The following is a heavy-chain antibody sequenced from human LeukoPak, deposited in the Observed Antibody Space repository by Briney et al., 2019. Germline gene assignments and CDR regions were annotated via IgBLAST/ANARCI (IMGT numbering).Heavy chain of an antibody. J-gene: IGHJ4*02. CDR3: AKGSIAAHDAKTTLDY. CDR2: ISGSGGST. CDR1: GLILRSYA. V-gene: IGHV3-23*01. Sequence: GGSLRLSCAASGLILRSYAMSWVRQAPGKGLEWVSAISGSGGSTYYADSVRGRFTISRDNSKNTPYVQMNSLRVEDTAVYYCAKGSIAAHDAKTTLDYWGQGTLVTVSS. D-gene: IGHD6-13*01.